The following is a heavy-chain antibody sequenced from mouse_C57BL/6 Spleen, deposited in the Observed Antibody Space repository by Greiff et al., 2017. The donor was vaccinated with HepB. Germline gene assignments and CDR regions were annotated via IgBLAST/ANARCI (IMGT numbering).Heavy chain of an antibody. CDR2: ISDGGSYT. CDR1: GFTFSSYA. D-gene: IGHD2-1*01. CDR3: ARGGNYDY. J-gene: IGHJ2*01. Sequence: EVHLAESGGGLVKPGGSLKLSCAASGFTFSSYAMSWVRQTPEKRLEWVATISDGGSYTYYPDNVKGRFTISRDNAKNNLYLQMSHLKSEDTAMYYCARGGNYDYWGQGTTLTVSS. V-gene: IGHV5-4*01.